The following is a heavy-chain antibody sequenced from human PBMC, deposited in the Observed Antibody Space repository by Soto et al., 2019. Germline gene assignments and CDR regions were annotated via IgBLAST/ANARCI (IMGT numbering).Heavy chain of an antibody. CDR2: IYYSGST. Sequence: SETLSLTCTVSGGSISSSSYYWGWIRQPPGKGLEWIGSIYYSGSTYYNPSLKSRVTISVDTSKNQFSLKLSSVTAADTAVYYCAAFWAAAGTWYYGMDVWGQGTTVTVSS. CDR1: GGSISSSSYY. CDR3: AAFWAAAGTWYYGMDV. J-gene: IGHJ6*02. D-gene: IGHD6-13*01. V-gene: IGHV4-39*01.